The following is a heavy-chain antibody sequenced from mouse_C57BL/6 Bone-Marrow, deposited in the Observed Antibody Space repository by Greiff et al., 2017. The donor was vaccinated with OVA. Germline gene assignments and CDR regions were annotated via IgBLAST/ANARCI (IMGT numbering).Heavy chain of an antibody. J-gene: IGHJ2*01. CDR1: GYTFTDYN. CDR2: INPNNGGT. V-gene: IGHV1-22*01. CDR3: ARTGAYYFDY. Sequence: EVKLMESGPELVKPGASVKMSCKASGYTFTDYNMHWVKQSHGKSLEWIGYINPNNGGTSYNQKFKGKATLTVNKSSSTAYMELRSLTSEDSAVYYCARTGAYYFDYWGQGTTLTVSS. D-gene: IGHD4-1*01.